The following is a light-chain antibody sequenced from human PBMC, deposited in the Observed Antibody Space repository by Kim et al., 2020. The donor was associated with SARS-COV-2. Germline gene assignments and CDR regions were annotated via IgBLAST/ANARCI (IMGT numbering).Light chain of an antibody. Sequence: VAPVARAALPCGASQSVSSNLAWYQQKPGQAPRLLIYGASTRATGIPARFSGSGSGTEFTLTISSLQSEDFAVYYCQQYNNWPPSSFGQGTKLEI. CDR3: QQYNNWPPSS. CDR2: GAS. CDR1: QSVSSN. J-gene: IGKJ2*03. V-gene: IGKV3-15*01.